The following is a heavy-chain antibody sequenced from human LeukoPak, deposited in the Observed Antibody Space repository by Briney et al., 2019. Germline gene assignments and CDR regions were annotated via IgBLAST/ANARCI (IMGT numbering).Heavy chain of an antibody. CDR2: ISGSGGST. CDR1: GFTFSSYA. Sequence: PGGSLRLSRAASGFTFSSYAMSWVRQAPGKGLEWVSAISGSGGSTYYADSVKGRFTISRDNSKNTLYLQMNSLRAEDTAVYYCAKDRISAYYYDSSALDYWGQGTLVTVSS. D-gene: IGHD3-22*01. J-gene: IGHJ4*02. V-gene: IGHV3-23*01. CDR3: AKDRISAYYYDSSALDY.